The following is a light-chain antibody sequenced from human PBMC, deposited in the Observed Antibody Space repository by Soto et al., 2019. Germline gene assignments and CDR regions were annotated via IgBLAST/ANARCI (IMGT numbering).Light chain of an antibody. J-gene: IGKJ2*01. Sequence: TQSPVTLSVSPGDRASLSCRASQSVSRFLAWYQQTPGQPPRLLIYAASSRVLGVPARFTGSGSGTDCTLTISAVQSEDAAIYYCQQYDHWPPYSFGQGTKVDIK. CDR1: QSVSRF. V-gene: IGKV3-15*01. CDR2: AAS. CDR3: QQYDHWPPYS.